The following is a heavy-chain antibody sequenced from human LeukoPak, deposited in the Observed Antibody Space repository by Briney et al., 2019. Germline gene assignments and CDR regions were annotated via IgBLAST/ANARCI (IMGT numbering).Heavy chain of an antibody. V-gene: IGHV3-21*01. J-gene: IGHJ4*02. D-gene: IGHD6-6*01. CDR3: ARDGAARTDY. CDR2: ISSSSSYI. Sequence: PGGSLRLSCATSGFTFSSYSMNWVREAPGKGLEWVSSISSSSSYIYYADSVKGRFTISRDNAKNSLYLQMNSLRAEDTAVYYCARDGAARTDYWGQGTLVIVSS. CDR1: GFTFSSYS.